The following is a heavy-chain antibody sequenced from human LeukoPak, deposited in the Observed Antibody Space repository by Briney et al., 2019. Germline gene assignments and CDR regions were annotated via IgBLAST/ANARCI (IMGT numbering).Heavy chain of an antibody. Sequence: ASVKVSCKASGYTFTSYGISWVRQAPGQGLEWMGWISAYNGNTNYAQKLQGRVTMTTDTSTSTAYMELRSLRSDDTAVYYCATSSTLIVVAPTAIRDYWGQGTLVTVSS. CDR3: ATSSTLIVVAPTAIRDY. CDR2: ISAYNGNT. J-gene: IGHJ4*02. CDR1: GYTFTSYG. V-gene: IGHV1-18*01. D-gene: IGHD2-2*02.